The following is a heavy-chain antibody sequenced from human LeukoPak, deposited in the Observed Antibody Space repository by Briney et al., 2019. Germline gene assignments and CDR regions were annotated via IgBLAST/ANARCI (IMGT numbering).Heavy chain of an antibody. CDR1: GFTVSSNY. Sequence: GGSLRLSCAASGFTVSSNYMSWVRQAPGKGLEWVAIISSDGRNQNYADSVKGRFTISRDNSKNTLYLQMNTLRTEDTAVYYCAREKYCTSTDCLHGRFYFNCWGQGTLVTVSS. CDR3: AREKYCTSTDCLHGRFYFNC. CDR2: ISSDGRNQ. D-gene: IGHD2-2*01. V-gene: IGHV3-30*03. J-gene: IGHJ4*02.